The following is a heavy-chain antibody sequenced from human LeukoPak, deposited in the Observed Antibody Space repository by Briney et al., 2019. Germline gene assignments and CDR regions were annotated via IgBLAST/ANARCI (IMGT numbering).Heavy chain of an antibody. CDR3: ARGYCSSTSCYDYYYGMDV. Sequence: SQTLSLTCGISGDSVSSNSAAWNWIRQSPSRGLEWLGRTYYRSKWYNDYAVSVKSRITINPDTSKNQFSLQLNSVTPEDTAVYYCARGYCSSTSCYDYYYGMDVWGQGTTVTVSS. D-gene: IGHD2-2*01. J-gene: IGHJ6*02. CDR2: TYYRSKWYN. CDR1: GDSVSSNSAA. V-gene: IGHV6-1*01.